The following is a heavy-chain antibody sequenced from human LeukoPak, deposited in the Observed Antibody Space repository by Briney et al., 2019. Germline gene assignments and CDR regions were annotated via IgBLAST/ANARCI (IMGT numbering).Heavy chain of an antibody. CDR1: GGSISSSSYY. V-gene: IGHV4-61*05. J-gene: IGHJ5*02. CDR3: ARRVRGDSSNWDWFDP. CDR2: IYYSGYT. D-gene: IGHD6-13*01. Sequence: PSETLSLTCTVSGGSISSSSYYWGWIRQPPGKGLEWIGYIYYSGYTNYNPSLKRRVTMLMDTSKNQFSLKLTSVTTADTAVYYCARRVRGDSSNWDWFDPWGQGTLVTVSS.